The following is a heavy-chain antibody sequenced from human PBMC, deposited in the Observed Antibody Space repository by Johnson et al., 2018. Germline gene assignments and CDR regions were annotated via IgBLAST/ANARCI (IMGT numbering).Heavy chain of an antibody. V-gene: IGHV1-69*02. Sequence: QVQLVQSGAEVKKPGSSVKVSCKASGGTFSSYTISWVRQAPGQGLEWMGRIIPILGIANYAQKFQGRVTITADKSTSTAYMGLSSLVSEDTAGYYCAKPEPNHDAFDTWGQGTMVTVSS. D-gene: IGHD1-14*01. CDR1: GGTFSSYT. J-gene: IGHJ3*02. CDR3: AKPEPNHDAFDT. CDR2: IIPILGIA.